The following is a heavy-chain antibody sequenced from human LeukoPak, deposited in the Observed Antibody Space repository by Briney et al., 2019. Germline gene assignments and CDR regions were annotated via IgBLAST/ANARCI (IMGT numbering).Heavy chain of an antibody. CDR3: ARGPSSANFLHFDY. Sequence: ASVKVSCKASGYTFTSYDINWVRQATGQGLEWMGWMNPNSGNTGYAQKFQGRVTITRNTSISTAYMELSSLRAEDTAVYYCARGPSSANFLHFDYWGQGTLVTVSS. CDR2: MNPNSGNT. J-gene: IGHJ4*02. CDR1: GYTFTSYD. D-gene: IGHD2-2*01. V-gene: IGHV1-8*03.